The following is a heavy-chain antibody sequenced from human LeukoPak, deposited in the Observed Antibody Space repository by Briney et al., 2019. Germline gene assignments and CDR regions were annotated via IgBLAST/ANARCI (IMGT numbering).Heavy chain of an antibody. Sequence: ASVKVSCKASGYTFTGYYMHWVRQAPGQGLEWMGRINPNSGGTNYAQKFQGRVTMTRDTSISTAYMELSRLRSDDTAVYYCTRARNYCSGGSCYYFDYWGQGTLVTVSS. J-gene: IGHJ4*02. CDR3: TRARNYCSGGSCYYFDY. CDR2: INPNSGGT. CDR1: GYTFTGYY. D-gene: IGHD2-15*01. V-gene: IGHV1-2*06.